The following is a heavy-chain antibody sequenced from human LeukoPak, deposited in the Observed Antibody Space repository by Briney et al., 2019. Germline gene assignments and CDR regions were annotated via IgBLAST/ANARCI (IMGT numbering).Heavy chain of an antibody. CDR1: GFTFSDYY. Sequence: GGSLRLSCAVSGFTFSDYYMSWIRQAPGKGLEWVSYISTSGSTIYYADSVKGRFTISRDNSKNTLYLQMSSLRAEDTAVYYCARRAGGYSHPYDYWGQGILVTVSS. CDR2: ISTSGSTI. CDR3: ARRAGGYSHPYDY. J-gene: IGHJ4*02. D-gene: IGHD4-23*01. V-gene: IGHV3-11*01.